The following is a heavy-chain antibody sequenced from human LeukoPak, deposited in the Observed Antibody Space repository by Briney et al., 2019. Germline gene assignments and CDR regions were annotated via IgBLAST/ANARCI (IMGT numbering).Heavy chain of an antibody. CDR1: GGTFSSYA. D-gene: IGHD2-15*01. CDR2: IIPILGIA. J-gene: IGHJ6*02. Sequence: ASVKVSCKASGGTFSSYAISWVRQAPGQGLEWMGRIIPILGIANYAQKFQGRVTMTEDTSTDTAYMELSSLRSEDTAVYYCATDQGYYYYYYGMDVWGQGTTVTVSS. CDR3: ATDQGYYYYYYGMDV. V-gene: IGHV1-69*04.